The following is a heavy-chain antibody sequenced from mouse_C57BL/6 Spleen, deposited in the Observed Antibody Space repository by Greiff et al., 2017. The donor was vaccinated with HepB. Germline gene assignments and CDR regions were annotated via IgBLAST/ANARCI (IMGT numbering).Heavy chain of an antibody. D-gene: IGHD1-1*01. V-gene: IGHV5-16*01. J-gene: IGHJ4*01. Sequence: EVKLVESEGGLVQPGSSMKLSCTASGFTFSDYYMAWVRQVPEKGLEWVANINYDGSSTYYLDSLKSRFIISRDNAKNSLYLQMSSLKSEDTATYYCARGTTVVENYAMDYWGQGTSVTVSS. CDR1: GFTFSDYY. CDR3: ARGTTVVENYAMDY. CDR2: INYDGSST.